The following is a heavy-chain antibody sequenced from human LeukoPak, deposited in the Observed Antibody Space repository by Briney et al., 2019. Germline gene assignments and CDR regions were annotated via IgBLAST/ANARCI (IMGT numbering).Heavy chain of an antibody. Sequence: QPGGSLRLSCAASGFTFGTSAMNWVRQAPGKGPEWVSTFGRSGSDTYYSDSVKGRFTIFRDNSKNTLYLQMNSLRDEDTAVYYCAKGSLGSWYYFDYWGQGTLVTVSS. J-gene: IGHJ4*02. CDR1: GFTFGTSA. V-gene: IGHV3-23*01. CDR3: AKGSLGSWYYFDY. CDR2: FGRSGSDT. D-gene: IGHD6-13*01.